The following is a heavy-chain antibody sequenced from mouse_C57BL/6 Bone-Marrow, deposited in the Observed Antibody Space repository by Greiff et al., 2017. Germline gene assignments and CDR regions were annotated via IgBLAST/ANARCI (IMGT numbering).Heavy chain of an antibody. CDR1: GFNIKDDY. Sequence: VQLQQSGAELVRPGASVKLSCTASGFNIKDDYMHWVKQRPEQGLEWIGWIDPENGDTEYASKFQGKATITADTSSNTAYLQLSSLTSEDTAVYYCTYYCSSFWYFDVWGTGTTVTVSS. D-gene: IGHD1-1*01. CDR2: IDPENGDT. CDR3: TYYCSSFWYFDV. J-gene: IGHJ1*03. V-gene: IGHV14-4*01.